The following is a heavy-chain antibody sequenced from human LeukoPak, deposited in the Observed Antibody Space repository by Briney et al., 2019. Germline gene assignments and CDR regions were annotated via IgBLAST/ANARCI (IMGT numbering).Heavy chain of an antibody. Sequence: EASVKVSCKASGYTFTSSDINWVRQATGQGLEWMGWMNPNSGNTGYAQMFQGRVTMTRNTSISTAYMELSSLRSDDTAVYYCARLVVIIKTPSLYYFDFWGQGTLVTVSS. V-gene: IGHV1-8*02. J-gene: IGHJ4*02. CDR2: MNPNSGNT. D-gene: IGHD3-22*01. CDR3: ARLVVIIKTPSLYYFDF. CDR1: GYTFTSSD.